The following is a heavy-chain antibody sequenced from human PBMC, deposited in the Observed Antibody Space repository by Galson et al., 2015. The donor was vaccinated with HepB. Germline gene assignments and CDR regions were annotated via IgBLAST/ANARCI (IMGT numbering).Heavy chain of an antibody. CDR2: ISSSSSTI. Sequence: SLRLSCAASGFTFSSYSMNWVRQAPGKGLEWVSYISSSSSTIYYADSVKGRFTISRDNAKNSLYLQMNSLRDEDTAVYYCARVGPWVATITDAFDIWGQGIMVTVSS. J-gene: IGHJ3*02. CDR3: ARVGPWVATITDAFDI. CDR1: GFTFSSYS. D-gene: IGHD5-24*01. V-gene: IGHV3-48*02.